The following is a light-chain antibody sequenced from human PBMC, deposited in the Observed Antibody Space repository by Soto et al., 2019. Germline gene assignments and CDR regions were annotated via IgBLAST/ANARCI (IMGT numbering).Light chain of an antibody. J-gene: IGLJ1*01. CDR1: SSNIGSNY. CDR2: RNN. Sequence: QSVLTQPPSASATPGQRVTISCSGSSSNIGSNYVYWYQQLPGTAPKLLIYRNNQRPSGVPDRFSGSKSGTSASLAISGLRSDDEADYFCATWDDSLNGFDVFGTGTKLTVL. CDR3: ATWDDSLNGFDV. V-gene: IGLV1-47*01.